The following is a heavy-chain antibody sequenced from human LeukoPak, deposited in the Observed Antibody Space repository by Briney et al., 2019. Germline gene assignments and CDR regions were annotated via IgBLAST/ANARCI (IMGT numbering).Heavy chain of an antibody. CDR2: ISGSGDNT. D-gene: IGHD6-13*01. CDR1: GFTFSSYA. CDR3: AKSYSSSWTRYFDD. Sequence: PGGSLRLSCAASGFTFSSYAMSWVRQAPGKGLEWVSAISGSGDNTYYADSVKGRITISRDNSKNTLYLQMSSLRAKDTAVYYCAKSYSSSWTRYFDDWGQGILVTVSS. J-gene: IGHJ4*02. V-gene: IGHV3-23*01.